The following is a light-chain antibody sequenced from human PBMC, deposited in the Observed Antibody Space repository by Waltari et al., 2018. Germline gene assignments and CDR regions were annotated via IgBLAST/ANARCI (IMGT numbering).Light chain of an antibody. V-gene: IGLV3-21*02. Sequence: SYVLTQPPSVSVAPGQTASITCGGDNIGSKSVHWYQQKAGQAPVLVVHDDSDRPSGIPERLSGSSSGNTATLTISRVEAGDEADFYCQVWDSGSGHPHVVFGGGTRLTVL. J-gene: IGLJ2*01. CDR2: DDS. CDR3: QVWDSGSGHPHVV. CDR1: NIGSKS.